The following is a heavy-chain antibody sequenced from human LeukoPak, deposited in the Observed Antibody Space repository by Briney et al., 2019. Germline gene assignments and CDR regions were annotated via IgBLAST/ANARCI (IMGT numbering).Heavy chain of an antibody. V-gene: IGHV3-74*01. CDR1: GFTLSSYW. CDR2: LNSDGSST. Sequence: GGSLRLSCAASGFTLSSYWMHWVRQAPGKGLVWVSRLNSDGSSTIYVDSVKGRFTIPRDNAKNTLYLQMNSLRAEDTAVYYCARDPYYGMDVWGKGTTVTVSS. CDR3: ARDPYYGMDV. J-gene: IGHJ6*04.